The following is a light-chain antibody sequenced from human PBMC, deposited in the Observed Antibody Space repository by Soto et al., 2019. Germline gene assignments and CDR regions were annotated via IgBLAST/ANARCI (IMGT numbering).Light chain of an antibody. CDR1: QNIGVY. V-gene: IGKV1-39*01. CDR3: HQNDANTWK. J-gene: IGKJ1*01. Sequence: DIQMTQSPSSLSASVGDRVTITCRASQNIGVYLNWYQKKPGKAPKLLIHAASSLHSGVPSTFSGSGSGTDFALTISSLQPEDFATYYCHQNDANTWKFAQGTKVDIK. CDR2: AAS.